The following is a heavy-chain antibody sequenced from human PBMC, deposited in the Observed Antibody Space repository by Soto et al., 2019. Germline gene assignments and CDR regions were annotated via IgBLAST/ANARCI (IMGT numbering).Heavy chain of an antibody. CDR1: GGTFSSYA. V-gene: IGHV1-69*13. J-gene: IGHJ5*02. CDR3: ARVPRVSIAASGWPSGFDP. Sequence: GASVKVSCKASGGTFSSYAISWVRQAPGQGLEWMGGIIPIFGTANYAQKFQGRVTITADESTSTAYMELSSLRSEDTAVYYCARVPRVSIAASGWPSGFDPWSQVTLVTVSS. CDR2: IIPIFGTA. D-gene: IGHD6-13*01.